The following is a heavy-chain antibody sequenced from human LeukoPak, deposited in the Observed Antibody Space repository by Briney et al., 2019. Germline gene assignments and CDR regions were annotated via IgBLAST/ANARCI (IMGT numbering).Heavy chain of an antibody. Sequence: SETLSLTCTVSGGSISSYYWCWIRQPPGKGLEWIGYIYYSGSTNYNPSLKSRATISVDTSKNQFSLKLSSVTAADTTVYYCARTLRFLEWSMRQYNWFDPWGQGTLVTVSS. CDR3: ARTLRFLEWSMRQYNWFDP. CDR2: IYYSGST. CDR1: GGSISSYY. V-gene: IGHV4-59*08. J-gene: IGHJ5*02. D-gene: IGHD3-3*01.